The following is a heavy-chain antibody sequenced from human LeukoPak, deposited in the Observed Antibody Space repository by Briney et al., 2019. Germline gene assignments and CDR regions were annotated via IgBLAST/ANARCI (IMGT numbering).Heavy chain of an antibody. Sequence: PGGSLRLSCAASGFTFSTYWMHWVRQAPGKGLVWVSRMNPDGSGSYYADSVKGRFTISRDNAKNTLYLQMNSLRAEDTAVYYCAREGRGYSYGNAFDIWGQGTMVTVSS. CDR1: GFTFSTYW. V-gene: IGHV3-74*01. J-gene: IGHJ3*02. CDR3: AREGRGYSYGNAFDI. D-gene: IGHD5-18*01. CDR2: MNPDGSGS.